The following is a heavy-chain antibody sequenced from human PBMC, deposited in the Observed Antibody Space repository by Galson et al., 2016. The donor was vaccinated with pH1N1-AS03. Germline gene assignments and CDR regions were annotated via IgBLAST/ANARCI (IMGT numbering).Heavy chain of an antibody. CDR1: GFTFNHYS. D-gene: IGHD1-26*01. CDR3: ARTSGAYFGSAFDI. J-gene: IGHJ3*02. Sequence: SLRLSCAASGFTFNHYSMNWVRQAPGKGLEWVSYISSDSTTIYYADSVKGRFTISRDNAKNSLYLRMNSLTAEDTAIYYCARTSGAYFGSAFDIGGQGTKVTVSS. V-gene: IGHV3-48*04. CDR2: ISSDSTTI.